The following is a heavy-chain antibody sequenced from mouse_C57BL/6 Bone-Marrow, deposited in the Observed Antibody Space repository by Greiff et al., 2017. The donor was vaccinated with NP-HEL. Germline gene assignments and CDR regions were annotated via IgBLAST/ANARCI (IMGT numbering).Heavy chain of an antibody. V-gene: IGHV1-20*01. Sequence: EVQLQQSGPELVKPGDSVKISCKASGYSFTGYFMNWVMQSHGKSLEWIGRINPYNGDTFYNQKFQGKATLTVDKSSSTAHMELRSLTSEDSAVYYCARWGYGSRGDWYFDVWGTGTTVTVSA. J-gene: IGHJ1*03. CDR1: GYSFTGYF. D-gene: IGHD1-1*01. CDR3: ARWGYGSRGDWYFDV. CDR2: INPYNGDT.